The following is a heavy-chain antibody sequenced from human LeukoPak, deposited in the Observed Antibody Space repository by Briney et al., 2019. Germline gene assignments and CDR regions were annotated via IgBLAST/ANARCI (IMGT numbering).Heavy chain of an antibody. D-gene: IGHD3-10*01. J-gene: IGHJ4*02. CDR1: GGSFSGYY. V-gene: IGHV4-34*01. Sequence: SETLSLTCAVYGGSFSGYYWSWIRQPPGKGLEWIGEINHSGSTNYNPSLKSRVTISVDTSKNQFSLKLSSVTAADSAVYYCARGYYYGSGSYGYWGQGTLVTVSS. CDR3: ARGYYYGSGSYGY. CDR2: INHSGST.